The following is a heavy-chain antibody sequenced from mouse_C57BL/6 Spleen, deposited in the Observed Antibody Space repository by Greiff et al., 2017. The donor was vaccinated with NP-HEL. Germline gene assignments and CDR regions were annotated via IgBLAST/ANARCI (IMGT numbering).Heavy chain of an antibody. CDR2: IDPSDSYT. Sequence: VQLQQPGAELVMPGASVKLSCKASGYTFTSYWMHWVKQRPGQGLEWIGEIDPSDSYTNYNQKFKGKSTLTAATSSSTAYMQLSSLTSEESAVYYCARSGITTVGNYFDYWGQGTTLTVSS. CDR1: GYTFTSYW. J-gene: IGHJ2*01. CDR3: ARSGITTVGNYFDY. D-gene: IGHD1-1*01. V-gene: IGHV1-69*01.